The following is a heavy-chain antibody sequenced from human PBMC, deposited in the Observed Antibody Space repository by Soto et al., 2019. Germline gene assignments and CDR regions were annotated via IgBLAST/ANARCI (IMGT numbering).Heavy chain of an antibody. V-gene: IGHV3-23*01. Sequence: GGSLRLSCAASGFTFSSYVMSWVRQAPGKGLEWVSAISGSGGSTYYADSVKGRFTISRDNSKNTLYLQMNSLRAEDTAVYYCAKDSLSSSWYKYNWFDPWGQGTLVTVSS. CDR2: ISGSGGST. D-gene: IGHD6-13*01. CDR1: GFTFSSYV. CDR3: AKDSLSSSWYKYNWFDP. J-gene: IGHJ5*02.